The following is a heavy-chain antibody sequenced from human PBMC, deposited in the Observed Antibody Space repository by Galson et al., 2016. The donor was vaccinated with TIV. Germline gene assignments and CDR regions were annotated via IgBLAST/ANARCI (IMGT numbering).Heavy chain of an antibody. CDR2: IYGDDDE. Sequence: PALVKPTQTLTLTCTFSGFSLTTTEVGVGWIRQPPGKALEWLALIYGDDDERYRPTLKSRLTITKDTSKNHVVLTMTKMDPVDTGTYYCAHRQRMMNSFDVWGQGTMVTVSS. CDR3: AHRQRMMNSFDV. J-gene: IGHJ3*01. CDR1: GFSLTTTEVG. V-gene: IGHV2-5*02. D-gene: IGHD2-15*01.